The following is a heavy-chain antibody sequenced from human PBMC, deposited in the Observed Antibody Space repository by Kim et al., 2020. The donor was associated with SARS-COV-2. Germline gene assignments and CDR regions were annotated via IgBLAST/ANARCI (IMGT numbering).Heavy chain of an antibody. J-gene: IGHJ5*02. D-gene: IGHD3-9*01. CDR2: ISYDGSNK. Sequence: GGSLRLSCAASGFTFSSYGMHWVRQAPGKGLEWVAVISYDGSNKYYADSVKGRFTISRDNSKNTLYLQMNSLRAEDTAVYYCAKDYDILTGYTPGWFDP. CDR1: GFTFSSYG. CDR3: AKDYDILTGYTPGWFDP. V-gene: IGHV3-30*18.